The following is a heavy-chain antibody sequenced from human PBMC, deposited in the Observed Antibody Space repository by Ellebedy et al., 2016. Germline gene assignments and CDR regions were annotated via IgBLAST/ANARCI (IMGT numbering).Heavy chain of an antibody. CDR1: GFTFSSYG. D-gene: IGHD2-15*01. CDR2: ISYDGSNK. V-gene: IGHV3-30*18. J-gene: IGHJ4*02. CDR3: AKGGRYCSGGSCYLEGY. Sequence: GESLKISCAASGFTFSSYGIHWVRQAPGKGLEWVALISYDGSNKYYADSVRGRFTISRDNSKYTLYLQMNSLRAEDTAVYYCAKGGRYCSGGSCYLEGYWGQGTLVTVSS.